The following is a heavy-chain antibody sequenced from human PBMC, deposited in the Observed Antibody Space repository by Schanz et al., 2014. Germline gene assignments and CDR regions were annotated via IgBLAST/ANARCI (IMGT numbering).Heavy chain of an antibody. V-gene: IGHV3-30*02. Sequence: QVQLVESGGGVVQPGGSLRLSCAASGFIFSRYGMHWVRQAPGKGLEWVAFIRYDGTNQHYADSIKGRFTVSRDNSKNTLFLQMNSLRAEDTAVYYCAGAVATIRADSFDIWGQGTMVAVSS. J-gene: IGHJ3*02. D-gene: IGHD5-12*01. CDR2: IRYDGTNQ. CDR1: GFIFSRYG. CDR3: AGAVATIRADSFDI.